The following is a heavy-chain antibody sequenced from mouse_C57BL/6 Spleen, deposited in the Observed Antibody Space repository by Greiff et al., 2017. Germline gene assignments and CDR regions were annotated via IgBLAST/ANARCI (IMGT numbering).Heavy chain of an antibody. Sequence: QVQLQQSGAELAKPGASVKLSCKASGYTFTSYWMHWVKQRPGQGLEWIGYINPSSGYTKYTQKFKDKATLTADKSSSTAYRQLSSLRYEDSAVYYCAAHPAYYAMDYWGQGTSVTVSS. CDR2: INPSSGYT. V-gene: IGHV1-7*01. CDR1: GYTFTSYW. J-gene: IGHJ4*01. CDR3: AAHPAYYAMDY.